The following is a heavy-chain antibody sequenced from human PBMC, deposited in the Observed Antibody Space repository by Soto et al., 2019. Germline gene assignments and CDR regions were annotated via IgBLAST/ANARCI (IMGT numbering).Heavy chain of an antibody. J-gene: IGHJ4*02. CDR3: AKDGGMDTAMALPD. D-gene: IGHD5-18*01. Sequence: HPGGSLRLSCAASGFTFSSYGMHWVRQAPGKGLEWVAVISYDGSNKYYADSVKGRFTISRDNSKNTLYLQMNSLRAEDTAVYYCAKDGGMDTAMALPDWGQGTLVTVSS. CDR2: ISYDGSNK. CDR1: GFTFSSYG. V-gene: IGHV3-30*18.